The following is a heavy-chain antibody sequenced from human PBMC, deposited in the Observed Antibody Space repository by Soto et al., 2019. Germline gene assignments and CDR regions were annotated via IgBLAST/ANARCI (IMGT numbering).Heavy chain of an antibody. D-gene: IGHD2-2*01. Sequence: QVQLVQSGAEVKKPGSSVKVSCKASGGTFSSYAISWVRQAPGQGLEWMGGIIPIFGTANYAQKFQGRVTITADDSTRTAYLELSSLRSEDTAVYYCASGGDIVVVPAADLYYSYYGMDVWGQGTTVTVSS. CDR2: IIPIFGTA. CDR3: ASGGDIVVVPAADLYYSYYGMDV. V-gene: IGHV1-69*01. CDR1: GGTFSSYA. J-gene: IGHJ6*02.